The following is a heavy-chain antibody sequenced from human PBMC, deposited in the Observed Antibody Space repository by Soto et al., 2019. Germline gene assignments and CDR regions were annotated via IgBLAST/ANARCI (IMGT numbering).Heavy chain of an antibody. Sequence: QVQLQESGPGLVKPSQTLSLTCTVSGGSISSGGYYWSWIRQHPGKGLEWIGYIYYSGGTYYNPSLKSRVTISVDTSKNQFSLKLSSVTAADTAVYYCARDMVRGVTPRSYFDYWGQGTLVTVSS. J-gene: IGHJ4*02. V-gene: IGHV4-31*03. CDR2: IYYSGGT. D-gene: IGHD3-10*01. CDR3: ARDMVRGVTPRSYFDY. CDR1: GGSISSGGYY.